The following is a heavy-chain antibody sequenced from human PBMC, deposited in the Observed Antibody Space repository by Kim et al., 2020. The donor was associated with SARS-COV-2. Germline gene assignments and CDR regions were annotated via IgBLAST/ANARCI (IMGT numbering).Heavy chain of an antibody. CDR3: AKLPYYYAPASDY. Sequence: GGSLRLSCAASGFTFTYNDVNWVRQAPGKGLEWVSAIRGSDSGNDGETHYADSVQGRFMISRDKSRTTLYLQMSSLRVEDTAVYYCAKLPYYYAPASDY. CDR2: IRGSDSGNDGET. D-gene: IGHD3-10*01. CDR1: GFTFTYND. V-gene: IGHV3-23*01. J-gene: IGHJ4*01.